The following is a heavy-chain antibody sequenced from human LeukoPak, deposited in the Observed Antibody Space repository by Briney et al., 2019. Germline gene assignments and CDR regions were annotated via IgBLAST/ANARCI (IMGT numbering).Heavy chain of an antibody. CDR2: IKQDGSEK. Sequence: GGSLRLSCAASGFTFSSYWMRWVRQAPGKGLEGVANIKQDGSEKYYVDSLKGRFTISRDNAKNSLYLQMNSLRAEDTAVYYCAREAWGIVATNNWFDPWGQGTLVTVSS. CDR1: GFTFSSYW. D-gene: IGHD5-12*01. V-gene: IGHV3-7*01. CDR3: AREAWGIVATNNWFDP. J-gene: IGHJ5*02.